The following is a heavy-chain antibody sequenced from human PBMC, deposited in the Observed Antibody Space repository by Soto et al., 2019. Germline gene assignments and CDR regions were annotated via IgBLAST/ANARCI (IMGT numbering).Heavy chain of an antibody. CDR3: AREAAVAGTILDY. Sequence: SVKVSCKASGYTFTSSAMHWVRQAPGQRLEWMGWINAGNGNTKYSQKFQGRVTITRDTSASTAYMELSSLRSEDTAVYYCAREAAVAGTILDYWGQGTLVTVSS. J-gene: IGHJ4*02. D-gene: IGHD6-19*01. CDR1: GYTFTSSA. V-gene: IGHV1-3*01. CDR2: INAGNGNT.